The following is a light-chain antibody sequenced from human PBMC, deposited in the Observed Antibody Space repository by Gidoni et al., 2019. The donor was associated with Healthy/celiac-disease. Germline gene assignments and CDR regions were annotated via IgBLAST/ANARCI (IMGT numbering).Light chain of an antibody. CDR1: QSVSSH. CDR3: QQRSNWPPRFT. V-gene: IGKV3-11*01. CDR2: DAA. Sequence: EIVLTQSPATLSLSPGERATLTCRASQSVSSHLAWYQQKPGQAPRLHIYDAADRATGIPARLSGSGSGTDFDLTISSLGPEDFAVDYCQQRSNWPPRFTFGPGTKVDIK. J-gene: IGKJ3*01.